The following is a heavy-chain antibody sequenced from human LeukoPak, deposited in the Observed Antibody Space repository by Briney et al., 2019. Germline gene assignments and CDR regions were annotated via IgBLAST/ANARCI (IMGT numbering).Heavy chain of an antibody. D-gene: IGHD5-12*01. J-gene: IGHJ4*02. V-gene: IGHV1-18*01. CDR3: ARDERRDIVATNVDY. Sequence: ASVKVSCKASGYTFTSYGISWVRQAPGQGLEWMGWISAYNGNTNYAQKLQGRVTMTTDTSTSTAYMELSRLRSDDTAVYYCARDERRDIVATNVDYWGQGTLVTVSS. CDR2: ISAYNGNT. CDR1: GYTFTSYG.